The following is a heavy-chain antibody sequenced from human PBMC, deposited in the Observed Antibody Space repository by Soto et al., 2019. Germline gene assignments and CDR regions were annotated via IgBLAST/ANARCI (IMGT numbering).Heavy chain of an antibody. V-gene: IGHV4-34*01. CDR3: ARPRYYYGSGSYYPHQYYFDY. CDR2: INHSGST. J-gene: IGHJ4*02. Sequence: PSDTLSLTCAVYGGSFSGYYWSWIRQPPGKGLEWIGEINHSGSTNYNPSLKSRVTISVDTSKNQFSLKLSSVTAADTAVYYCARPRYYYGSGSYYPHQYYFDYWGQGTLVTVSS. CDR1: GGSFSGYY. D-gene: IGHD3-10*01.